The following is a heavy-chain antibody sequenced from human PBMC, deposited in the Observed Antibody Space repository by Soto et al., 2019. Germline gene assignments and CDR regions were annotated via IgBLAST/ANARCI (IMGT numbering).Heavy chain of an antibody. CDR2: IIHSGST. Sequence: PLETLSLPCAVYGGYFSGHYWRWIRQHTGKGLEWIGEIIHSGSTNYNPSLKRRVTISVDTSKNQFSLKLSSVTAADTAVYYCARVIRITMVRGVKRAGYMDVWGKGTTVTVSS. J-gene: IGHJ6*03. V-gene: IGHV4-34*12. CDR1: GGYFSGHY. D-gene: IGHD3-10*01. CDR3: ARVIRITMVRGVKRAGYMDV.